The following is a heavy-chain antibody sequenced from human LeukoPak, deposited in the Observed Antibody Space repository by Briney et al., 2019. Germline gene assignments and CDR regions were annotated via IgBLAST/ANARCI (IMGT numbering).Heavy chain of an antibody. D-gene: IGHD1-26*01. CDR3: ITDPGAWAPI. V-gene: IGHV3-15*01. CDR1: GLTFSNAW. CDR2: IKSKTDGETT. Sequence: GGSLTLSCVASGLTFSNAWMSWVRQAPGKGLEWVGRIKSKTDGETTDYAAPVKGRFTISRDDSKNTLYLQMNRLNIGDTAVYYCITDPGAWAPIWGQGTMVTVSS. J-gene: IGHJ3*02.